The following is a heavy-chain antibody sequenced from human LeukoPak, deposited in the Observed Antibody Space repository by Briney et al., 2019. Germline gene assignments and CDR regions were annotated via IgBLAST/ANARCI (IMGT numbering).Heavy chain of an antibody. CDR1: GYTFTSYG. J-gene: IGHJ4*02. V-gene: IGHV1-18*01. Sequence: ASVKVSCKASGYTFTSYGISWVRQAPGQGLEWMGWISAYNGNTNYAQKFQGRVTTTRDTSASTAYMELSSLRSEDTAVYYCAISRYGSGWYYFDYWGQGTLVTVSS. D-gene: IGHD6-19*01. CDR2: ISAYNGNT. CDR3: AISRYGSGWYYFDY.